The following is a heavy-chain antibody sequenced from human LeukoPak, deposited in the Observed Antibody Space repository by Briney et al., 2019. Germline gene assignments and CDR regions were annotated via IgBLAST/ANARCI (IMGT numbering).Heavy chain of an antibody. D-gene: IGHD3-10*01. CDR3: ARDGRGAGGLQGFDP. V-gene: IGHV1-2*02. CDR1: GYTFTGYY. J-gene: IGHJ5*02. Sequence: ASVKVSCKASGYTFTGYYMHWVRQAPGQGLEWMGWINPNSGGTNYAQKFQGRVTMTRDTSISTAYMELRSLRSDDTAVYYCARDGRGAGGLQGFDPWGQGTLVTVSS. CDR2: INPNSGGT.